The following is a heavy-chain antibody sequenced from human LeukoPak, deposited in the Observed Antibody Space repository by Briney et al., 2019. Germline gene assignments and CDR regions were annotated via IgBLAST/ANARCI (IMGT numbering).Heavy chain of an antibody. Sequence: GGSLRLSCAASGFTFSNYWMTWVRQAPGKGLKGVADIKQDGSEKLYVNSVRGRFTISRDNAKISLFLEMNSLRAEDTAVYYCARDNGVVHGVYYMDVWGKGTTVTVSS. J-gene: IGHJ6*03. V-gene: IGHV3-7*01. CDR2: IKQDGSEK. D-gene: IGHD3-3*01. CDR1: GFTFSNYW. CDR3: ARDNGVVHGVYYMDV.